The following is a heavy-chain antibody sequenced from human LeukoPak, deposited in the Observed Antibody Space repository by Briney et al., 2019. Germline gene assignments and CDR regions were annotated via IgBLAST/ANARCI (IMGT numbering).Heavy chain of an antibody. D-gene: IGHD2-8*02. J-gene: IGHJ4*02. CDR2: INHSGST. CDR3: ARGWYYFDY. V-gene: IGHV4-34*01. Sequence: PSETLSLTCAVYGGSFSGYYWSWIRQPPGKGLEWIGEINHSGSTYYNPSLKSRVTISVDTSKNQFSLKLSSVTAADTAVYYCARGWYYFDYWGQGTLVTVSS. CDR1: GGSFSGYY.